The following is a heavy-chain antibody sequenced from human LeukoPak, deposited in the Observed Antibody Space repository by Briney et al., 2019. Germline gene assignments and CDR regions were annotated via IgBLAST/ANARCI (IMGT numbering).Heavy chain of an antibody. CDR3: AKGTRGAAARASAFDI. CDR2: ISGSGGST. D-gene: IGHD6-13*01. Sequence: GGSLRLSCAASGFTFSSCAMSWVRQAPGKGLEWVSAISGSGGSTYYADSVKGRFTISRDNSKNTLYLQMNSLRAEDTAVYYCAKGTRGAAARASAFDIWGQGTMVTVSS. V-gene: IGHV3-23*01. CDR1: GFTFSSCA. J-gene: IGHJ3*02.